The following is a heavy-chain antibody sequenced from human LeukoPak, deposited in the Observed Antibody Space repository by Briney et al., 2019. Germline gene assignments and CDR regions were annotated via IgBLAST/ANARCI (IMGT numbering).Heavy chain of an antibody. CDR1: GYTFTSYG. Sequence: ASVKVSCKASGYTFTSYGISWVRQAPGQGLEWMRWISAYNGNTEYAQKLQGRVTMTTDTSTSTAYMELRSLRSDDTAVYYCARVLGIQIWGSFDYWGQGTLVTVSS. V-gene: IGHV1-18*01. D-gene: IGHD5-18*01. CDR2: ISAYNGNT. CDR3: ARVLGIQIWGSFDY. J-gene: IGHJ4*02.